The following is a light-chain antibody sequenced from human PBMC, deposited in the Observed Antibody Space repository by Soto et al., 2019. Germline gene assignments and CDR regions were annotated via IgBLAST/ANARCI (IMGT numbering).Light chain of an antibody. CDR1: XXVTSN. Sequence: QSPATLSVSPGXRATLSXXXXXXVTSNLAWYQQKPGQAPSLLIYDISARTTGIPTRFSGSGSGTEFTLTISSLQSEDFAVYYCQQYNDWPLTFGGGTKVEIK. CDR2: DIS. CDR3: QQYNDWPLT. V-gene: IGKV3D-15*01. J-gene: IGKJ4*01.